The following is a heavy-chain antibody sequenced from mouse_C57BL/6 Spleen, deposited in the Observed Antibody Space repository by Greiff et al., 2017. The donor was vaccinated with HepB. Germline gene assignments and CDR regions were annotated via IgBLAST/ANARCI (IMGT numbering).Heavy chain of an antibody. CDR1: GYTFTSYW. CDR3: ARRTRRHAMDY. J-gene: IGHJ4*01. CDR2: IYPGSGST. V-gene: IGHV1-55*01. Sequence: QVQLKQPGAELVKPGASVKMSCKASGYTFTSYWITWVKQRPGQGLEWIGDIYPGSGSTNYNEKFKSKATLTVDTSSSTAYMQLSSLTSEDSAVYYCARRTRRHAMDYWGQGTSVTVSS.